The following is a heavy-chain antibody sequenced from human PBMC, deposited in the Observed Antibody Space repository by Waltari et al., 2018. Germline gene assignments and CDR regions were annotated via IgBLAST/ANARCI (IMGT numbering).Heavy chain of an antibody. CDR3: ARLYTPRACDI. D-gene: IGHD2-2*02. V-gene: IGHV4-59*01. J-gene: IGHJ3*02. CDR1: GGSISSYY. Sequence: QVQLQESGPGLVRPSETLSPTCTVPGGSISSYYWSWIRQPPGKGLEWIGYISYSGGTNYNPSLKRRVTISVDTSKNQFSLKLSSVTAVDTAVDYCARLYTPRACDIWGQGTMVTVSS. CDR2: ISYSGGT.